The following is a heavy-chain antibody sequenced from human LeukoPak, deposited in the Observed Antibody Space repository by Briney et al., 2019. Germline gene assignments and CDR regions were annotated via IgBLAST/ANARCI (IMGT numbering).Heavy chain of an antibody. Sequence: SWVRQHPGKGLEWIGYIYYSGSTYYNPSLKSRLTISADTSKNQFSLNLKSVTAADTAVYYCASGRELIATSPYWGQGTLVTVSA. D-gene: IGHD2-21*01. CDR2: IYYSGST. CDR3: ASGRELIATSPY. J-gene: IGHJ4*02. V-gene: IGHV4-31*02.